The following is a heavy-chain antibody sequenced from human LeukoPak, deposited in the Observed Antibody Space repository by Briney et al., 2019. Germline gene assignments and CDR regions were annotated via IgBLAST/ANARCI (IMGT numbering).Heavy chain of an antibody. CDR1: GFTFSSYG. CDR2: ISYDGSNK. D-gene: IGHD6-13*01. Sequence: GGSLRLSCAASGFTFSSYGMHWVRQALGKGLEWVAVISYDGSNKYYADSVKGRFTISRDNSKNTLYLQMNSLRAEDTAVYYCAKDAGYSSSWYYFDYWGQGTLVTVSS. J-gene: IGHJ4*02. V-gene: IGHV3-30*18. CDR3: AKDAGYSSSWYYFDY.